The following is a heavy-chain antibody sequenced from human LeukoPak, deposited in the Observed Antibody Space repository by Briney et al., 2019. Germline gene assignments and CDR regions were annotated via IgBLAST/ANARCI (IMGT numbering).Heavy chain of an antibody. CDR3: ASHYDILTGAQRSNDAFDI. D-gene: IGHD3-9*01. J-gene: IGHJ3*02. CDR2: IIPIFGTA. V-gene: IGHV1-69*13. Sequence: GASVKVSCKASGGTISSYAISWVRQAPGQGLEWMGGIIPIFGTANYAQKFQGRVTITADESTSTAYMELSSLRSEDTAVYYCASHYDILTGAQRSNDAFDIWGQGTMVTVSS. CDR1: GGTISSYA.